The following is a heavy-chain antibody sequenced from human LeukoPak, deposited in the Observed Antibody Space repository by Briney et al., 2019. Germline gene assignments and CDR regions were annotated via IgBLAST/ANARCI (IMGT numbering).Heavy chain of an antibody. CDR2: IYTSGST. D-gene: IGHD3-3*02. V-gene: IGHV4-61*02. J-gene: IGHJ3*02. CDR3: ARDIFGVVIHDAFDI. CDR1: GGSISSGSYY. Sequence: SETLSLTCTVSGGSISSGSYYWSWIRQPAGKGLEWIGRIYTSGSTNYNPSLKSRVTISVDTSKNQFSLKLSSVTAADTAVYYCARDIFGVVIHDAFDIWGQGTMVTVSS.